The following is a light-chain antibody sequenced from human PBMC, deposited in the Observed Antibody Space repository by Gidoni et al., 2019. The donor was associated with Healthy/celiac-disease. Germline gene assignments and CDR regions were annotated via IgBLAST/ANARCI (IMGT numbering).Light chain of an antibody. CDR2: AAS. V-gene: IGKV1-39*01. CDR3: QQSYSTPPCS. Sequence: DIQMTQSPSSLSASVGDRVTITCRARQSISSYLNWYQQKPGKAPKLLIYAASSLQRGVPSRFSGSGSGTDFTLTISSLQPEDFATYDCQQSYSTPPCSFGQGTKLESK. CDR1: QSISSY. J-gene: IGKJ2*04.